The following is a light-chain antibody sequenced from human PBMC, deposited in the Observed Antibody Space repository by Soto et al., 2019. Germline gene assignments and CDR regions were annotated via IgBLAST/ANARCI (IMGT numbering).Light chain of an antibody. CDR3: QHHSNWPFT. Sequence: EIVLTQSPATLSLSPGERATLSCRASQSIGSSLAWYQQTPGQAPRLLIYAASNRATGIPAKFSGSGSVTDFTLTISSLAPEDFAVYYCQHHSNWPFTFGQGTKLEIK. CDR2: AAS. CDR1: QSIGSS. J-gene: IGKJ2*01. V-gene: IGKV3-11*01.